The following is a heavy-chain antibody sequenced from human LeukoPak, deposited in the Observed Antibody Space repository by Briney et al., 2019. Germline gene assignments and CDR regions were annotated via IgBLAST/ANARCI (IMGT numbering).Heavy chain of an antibody. CDR3: ARDYGMDV. Sequence: ARPLRLSCATSGFTFSSYGMHWLRLALCKGLEWVAVIWYDGSNKYYADSVKGRFTIPRDNSKNTLYLQMNSLRAEDTAVYYCARDYGMDVWGKGTTVTVSS. J-gene: IGHJ6*04. CDR2: IWYDGSNK. V-gene: IGHV3-33*01. CDR1: GFTFSSYG.